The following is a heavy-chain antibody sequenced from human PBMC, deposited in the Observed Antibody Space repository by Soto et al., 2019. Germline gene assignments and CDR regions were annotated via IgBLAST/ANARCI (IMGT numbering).Heavy chain of an antibody. CDR1: GLAFSNYA. V-gene: IGHV3-23*01. CDR3: AKGDLLWDPLDF. D-gene: IGHD3-16*01. CDR2: ITASGYSA. J-gene: IGHJ4*02. Sequence: ESGGGLVQPGGSLRLSCAASGLAFSNYAMTWVRQAPGKGLEWVSIITASGYSAYYGGAVKGRFTTSRDNSRSTLELQMKELRADGTAVDYCAKGDLLWDPLDFWRQGTLVTVSS.